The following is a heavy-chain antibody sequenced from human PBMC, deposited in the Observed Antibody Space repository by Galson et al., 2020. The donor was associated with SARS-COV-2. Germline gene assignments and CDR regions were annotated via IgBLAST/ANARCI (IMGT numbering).Heavy chain of an antibody. CDR1: RFTFSSYI. CDR2: ISNRSSYI. Sequence: GVSLKISCAASRFTFSSYIMNWVRQAPGKGLELVSSISNRSSYISYADPVKGRFTISRDNAKNSLYLQMNSLRAEDTAVYYCARDLGATVTTPYYFDYWGQGTLVTVSS. J-gene: IGHJ4*02. V-gene: IGHV3-21*01. D-gene: IGHD4-17*01. CDR3: ARDLGATVTTPYYFDY.